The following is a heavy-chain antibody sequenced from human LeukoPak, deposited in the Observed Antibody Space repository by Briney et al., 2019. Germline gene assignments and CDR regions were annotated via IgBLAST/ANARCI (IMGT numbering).Heavy chain of an antibody. CDR3: ARVPGPNWFDP. Sequence: SETLSLTCTVSGYSITSGYYWGWIRQPPGKGLEWIGSIYQSGSTYYNPSLKSRVTISVDTSKNQFSLKLSSVTAADTAVYYCARVPGPNWFDPWGQGTLVTVSS. V-gene: IGHV4-38-2*02. CDR2: IYQSGST. CDR1: GYSITSGYY. J-gene: IGHJ5*02.